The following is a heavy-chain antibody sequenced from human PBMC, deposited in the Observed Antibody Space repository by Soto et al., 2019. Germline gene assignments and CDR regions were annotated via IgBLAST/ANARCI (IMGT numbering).Heavy chain of an antibody. V-gene: IGHV4-59*08. Sequence: SETLSLTCTVSGGSISSYYWSWIRQPPGKGLEWIGYIYYSGSTNYNPSLKSRVTISVDTSKNQFSLKLSSVTAADTAVYYCARHRIVVVPADKYGMDVWGQGTTVTVSS. CDR3: ARHRIVVVPADKYGMDV. D-gene: IGHD2-2*01. CDR1: GGSISSYY. J-gene: IGHJ6*02. CDR2: IYYSGST.